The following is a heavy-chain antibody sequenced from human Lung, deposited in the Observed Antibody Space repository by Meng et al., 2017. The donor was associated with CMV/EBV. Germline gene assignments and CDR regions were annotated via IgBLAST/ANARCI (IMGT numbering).Heavy chain of an antibody. V-gene: IGHV3-21*01. CDR3: ARVLGYCSSTSCASDY. CDR2: ISSSSSYI. CDR1: GGSISSSN. Sequence: ETLSLXCAVSGGSISSSNLWTWVRQAPGKGLEWVSSISSSSSYIYYADSVKGRFTISRDNAKNSLYLQMNSLRAEDTAVYYCARVLGYCSSTSCASDYWGQGTLVTVSS. J-gene: IGHJ4*02. D-gene: IGHD2-2*01.